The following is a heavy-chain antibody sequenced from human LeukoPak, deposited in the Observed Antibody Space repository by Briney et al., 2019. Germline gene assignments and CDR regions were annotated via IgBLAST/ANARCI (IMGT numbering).Heavy chain of an antibody. D-gene: IGHD5-18*01. Sequence: PGGSLRLSCAASGFSITDWPLSWVRQAPGEGLEWVSAIGVRTHYADSVKGRFTISSDNSKTMLFLHMNSLRAEDTAIYYCARQPYFYYYLDVWGKGTTVTVTS. CDR3: ARQPYFYYYLDV. J-gene: IGHJ6*03. CDR2: IGVRT. V-gene: IGHV3-23*01. CDR1: GFSITDWP.